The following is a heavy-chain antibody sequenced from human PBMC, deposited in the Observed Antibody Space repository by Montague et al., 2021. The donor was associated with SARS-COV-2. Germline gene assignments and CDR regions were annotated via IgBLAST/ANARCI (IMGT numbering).Heavy chain of an antibody. V-gene: IGHV3-13*01. J-gene: IGHJ6*04. D-gene: IGHD3-3*01. CDR1: GFTFSSHD. Sequence: SLRLSCAASGFTFSSHDMHWVRQSPGKGLQWVSAIGTAGDTYYEGSVEGRFTISREDAKSSLSLQMTSLTAGDTAVYYCARAHADSVYHFWSGSVTSTSWGVWGKGTGVTVSS. CDR2: IGTAGDT. CDR3: ARAHADSVYHFWSGSVTSTSWGV.